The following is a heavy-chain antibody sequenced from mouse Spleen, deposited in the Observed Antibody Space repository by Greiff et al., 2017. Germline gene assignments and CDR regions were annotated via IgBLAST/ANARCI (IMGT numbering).Heavy chain of an antibody. CDR2: IWSGGST. V-gene: IGHV2-2*02. Sequence: VKLLESGPGLVQPSQSLSITCTVSGFSLTSYGVHWVRQSPGKGLEWLGVIWSGGSTDYNAAFISRLSISKDNSTSQVFFKMNSLQANDTAIYYCARTSLTGTFAMDYWGQGTSVTVSS. J-gene: IGHJ4*01. CDR3: ARTSLTGTFAMDY. D-gene: IGHD4-1*01. CDR1: GFSLTSYG.